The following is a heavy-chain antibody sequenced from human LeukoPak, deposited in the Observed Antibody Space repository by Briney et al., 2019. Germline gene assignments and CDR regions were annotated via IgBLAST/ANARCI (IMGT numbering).Heavy chain of an antibody. J-gene: IGHJ5*02. CDR2: IYYSGST. CDR1: GGSISSSSYY. CDR3: ARHDLGYCSSTSCYAADNWFDP. V-gene: IGHV4-39*01. D-gene: IGHD2-2*01. Sequence: SQTLSLTCTVSGGSISSSSYYWGWIRQPPEKGLEWIGSIYYSGSTYYNPSLKSRVTISVDTSKNQFSLKLSSVTAADTAVYYCARHDLGYCSSTSCYAADNWFDPWGQGTLVTVSS.